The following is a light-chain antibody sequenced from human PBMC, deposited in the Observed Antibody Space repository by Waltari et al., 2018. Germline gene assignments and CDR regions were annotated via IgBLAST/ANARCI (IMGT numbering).Light chain of an antibody. CDR3: ISYTSSGTYV. Sequence: QSALTQPASVSGSPGQSIAFSCTGTSSDFGGYNYLPWYQQHPVKAPKLIIYDVTTRPSGISNRFSGSKSGYTASLTISVLQAEDEADYYCISYTSSGTYVFGTGTKVTVL. J-gene: IGLJ1*01. CDR2: DVT. V-gene: IGLV2-14*01. CDR1: SSDFGGYNY.